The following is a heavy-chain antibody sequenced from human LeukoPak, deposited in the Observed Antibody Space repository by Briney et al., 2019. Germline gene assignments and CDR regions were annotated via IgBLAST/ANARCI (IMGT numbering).Heavy chain of an antibody. D-gene: IGHD6-19*01. Sequence: SETLSLTCSVSGGSISSSGNYWVGIRQPPGKGLEWIGSIYYSGSTYYNPSLKSRVTISVDTSKNQFSLKLSSVTAADTAVYYCARHGGAVAGSAYYWGQGILVIVSS. CDR1: GGSISSSGNY. CDR2: IYYSGST. J-gene: IGHJ4*02. CDR3: ARHGGAVAGSAYY. V-gene: IGHV4-39*01.